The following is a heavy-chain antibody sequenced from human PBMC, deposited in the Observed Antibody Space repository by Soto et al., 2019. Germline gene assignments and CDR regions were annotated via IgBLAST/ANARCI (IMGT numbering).Heavy chain of an antibody. CDR2: ISSSGSTI. CDR1: GFTFSDYY. J-gene: IGHJ4*02. CDR3: ARVAAAGTMAFDY. Sequence: GGSLRLSCAASGFTFSDYYMSWIRQAPGKGLEWVSYISSSGSTIYYADSVKGRFTISRDNAKNSLYLQMNSLRAEDTAVYYCARVAAAGTMAFDYWGQGTLVTVSS. D-gene: IGHD6-13*01. V-gene: IGHV3-11*01.